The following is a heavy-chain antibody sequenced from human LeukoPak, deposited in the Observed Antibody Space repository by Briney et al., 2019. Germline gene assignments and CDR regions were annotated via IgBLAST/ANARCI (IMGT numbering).Heavy chain of an antibody. CDR2: IHPSTGNP. Sequence: ASVKVSCKASGYTFTNYAMNWVRQAPGQGLEWMGWIHPSTGNPTYAQGFTGRFVFSLDTSVSTAYLQISSLKAEDTAVYYCARDIIGRLRYSDWLLNNWFDPWGQGTLVTVSS. J-gene: IGHJ5*02. D-gene: IGHD3-9*01. V-gene: IGHV7-4-1*02. CDR1: GYTFTNYA. CDR3: ARDIIGRLRYSDWLLNNWFDP.